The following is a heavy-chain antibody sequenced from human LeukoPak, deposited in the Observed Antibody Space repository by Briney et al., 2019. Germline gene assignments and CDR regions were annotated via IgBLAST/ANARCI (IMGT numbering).Heavy chain of an antibody. Sequence: GGSLRLSCAASAFTFSNYAMSWVRQAPGKGLEWVGRIKHKRDGGTPDYAAPVKGRFTISRDDSKNMLYLEMNSLKIEDTAVYYCTTVTMVRDYDYWGQGTLVTVSS. CDR1: AFTFSNYA. J-gene: IGHJ4*02. CDR3: TTVTMVRDYDY. D-gene: IGHD3-10*01. V-gene: IGHV3-15*01. CDR2: IKHKRDGGTP.